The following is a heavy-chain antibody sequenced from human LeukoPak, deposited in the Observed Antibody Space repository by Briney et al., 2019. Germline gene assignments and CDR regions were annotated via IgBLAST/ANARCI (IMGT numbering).Heavy chain of an antibody. CDR1: GYTFTSYD. CDR3: ARGSGYYYGWYFDL. Sequence: GASVKVSCKASGYTFTSYDINWVRQATGQGLEWMGWMNPNSGNTGYAQKFQGRVTMTRNTSISTAYMELSSLRSEDTAVYYCARGSGYYYGWYFDLWGRGTWSLSPQ. V-gene: IGHV1-8*01. J-gene: IGHJ2*01. D-gene: IGHD3-22*01. CDR2: MNPNSGNT.